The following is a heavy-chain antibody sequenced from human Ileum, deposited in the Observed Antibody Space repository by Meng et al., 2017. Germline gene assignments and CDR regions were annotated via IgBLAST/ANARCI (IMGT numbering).Heavy chain of an antibody. V-gene: IGHV3-74*01. CDR2: INRDGTST. J-gene: IGHJ4*02. CDR1: GFTFSNYW. D-gene: IGHD1-26*01. Sequence: EVQLVESGGGLVQPGGSLRLSCAASGFTFSNYWMHWVRQVPGKGLVWVSRINRDGTSTSYADSLEGRFSISRDNAKNTLYLQMNNLRPEDTAVYYCSRDLSSEWELVGWGQGTLVTGLL. CDR3: SRDLSSEWELVG.